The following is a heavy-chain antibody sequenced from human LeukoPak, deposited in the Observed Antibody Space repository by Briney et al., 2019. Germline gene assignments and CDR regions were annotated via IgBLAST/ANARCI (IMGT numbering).Heavy chain of an antibody. J-gene: IGHJ4*02. Sequence: SETLSLTCTVSGGSISSYYWSWIRQSPGKGLEWIGYIYYSGSTNYNPSLKSRVTISVDTSKNQFSLKLSSVTAADTAVYYCARGQWLAYEYYFDYWGQGTPVTVSS. CDR3: ARGQWLAYEYYFDY. V-gene: IGHV4-59*01. D-gene: IGHD6-19*01. CDR2: IYYSGST. CDR1: GGSISSYY.